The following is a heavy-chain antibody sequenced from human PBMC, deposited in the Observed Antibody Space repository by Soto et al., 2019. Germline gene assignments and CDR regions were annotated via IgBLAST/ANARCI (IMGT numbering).Heavy chain of an antibody. J-gene: IGHJ4*02. CDR2: IYSGGST. Sequence: GGSLRLSCAASGFTVRSNYMSWVRQAPGKGLEWVSIIYSGGSTYYADSVKGRFTISRDNSKNTLYLQMNSLRVEDTAIYYCARDKDCSGGSCWTGTDYWGQGTLVTVSS. D-gene: IGHD2-15*01. CDR3: ARDKDCSGGSCWTGTDY. V-gene: IGHV3-53*01. CDR1: GFTVRSNY.